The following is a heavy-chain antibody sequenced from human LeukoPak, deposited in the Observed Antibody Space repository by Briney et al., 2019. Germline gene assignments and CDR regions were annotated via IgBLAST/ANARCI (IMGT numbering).Heavy chain of an antibody. CDR1: GFTFSSYG. D-gene: IGHD5-18*01. CDR3: AKDSADTAMDVVGNSIDY. Sequence: GGSLRLSCAASGFTFSSYGMHWVRQAPGKGLEWVAFIRYDGSNKYYADSVKGRFTISRDNSKNTLYLQMNSLRAEDTAVYYCAKDSADTAMDVVGNSIDYWGQGTLVTVSS. CDR2: IRYDGSNK. V-gene: IGHV3-30*02. J-gene: IGHJ4*02.